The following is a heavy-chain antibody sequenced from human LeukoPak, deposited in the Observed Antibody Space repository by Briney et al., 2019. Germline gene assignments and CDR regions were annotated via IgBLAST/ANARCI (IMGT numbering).Heavy chain of an antibody. Sequence: GGSLRLSCAASGFTFSSYGMHWVRQTPGKGLEWVAVISYDGSNKYYGDSVKGRFTISRDNSKNTLYLQMNSLRAEDTAVYYCAKDETRDGYNLGATDYWGQGTLVTVSS. CDR3: AKDETRDGYNLGATDY. D-gene: IGHD5-24*01. J-gene: IGHJ4*02. CDR1: GFTFSSYG. V-gene: IGHV3-30*18. CDR2: ISYDGSNK.